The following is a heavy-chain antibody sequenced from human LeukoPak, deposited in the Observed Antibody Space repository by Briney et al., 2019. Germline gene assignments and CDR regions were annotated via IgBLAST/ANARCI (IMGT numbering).Heavy chain of an antibody. V-gene: IGHV3-23*01. CDR1: GFTFSNYG. J-gene: IGHJ4*02. CDR3: ARGYGGFDY. Sequence: PGGSPRLSCAASGFTFSNYGMTWVRQAPGKGLEWVSGLSGSGGSTYYADSVKGRFTISRDNSKNTLYLQMNSLRAEDTAVYYCARGYGGFDYWGQGTLVTVSS. D-gene: IGHD4-23*01. CDR2: LSGSGGST.